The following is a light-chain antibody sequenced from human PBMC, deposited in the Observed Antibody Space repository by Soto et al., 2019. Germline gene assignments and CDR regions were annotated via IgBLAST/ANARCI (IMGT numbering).Light chain of an antibody. CDR2: EGT. Sequence: QSALTQPASVSGSPGQSITISCTGSSSDVGSYILVSWYQLHPGNSPRLLIYEGTKRPSGVSSRFSGSQSGNTASLTISGLQTEDEADYYCSSFARTNTWVMGGGTKLTVL. J-gene: IGLJ3*02. CDR3: SSFARTNTWV. V-gene: IGLV2-23*01. CDR1: SSDVGSYIL.